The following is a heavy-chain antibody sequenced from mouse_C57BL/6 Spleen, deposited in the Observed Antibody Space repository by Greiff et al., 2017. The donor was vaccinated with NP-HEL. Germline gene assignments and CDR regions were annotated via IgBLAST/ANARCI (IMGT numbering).Heavy chain of an antibody. Sequence: VQLQQPGTELVKPGASVKLSCKASGYTFTSYWMHWVKQRPGQGLEWIGNINPSNGGTNYNEKFKSKATLTVAKSSSTAYMQLSSLTSEDSAVYYCARSWDGSSYWYFDVWGTGTTVTVSS. J-gene: IGHJ1*03. CDR1: GYTFTSYW. V-gene: IGHV1-53*01. D-gene: IGHD1-1*01. CDR3: ARSWDGSSYWYFDV. CDR2: INPSNGGT.